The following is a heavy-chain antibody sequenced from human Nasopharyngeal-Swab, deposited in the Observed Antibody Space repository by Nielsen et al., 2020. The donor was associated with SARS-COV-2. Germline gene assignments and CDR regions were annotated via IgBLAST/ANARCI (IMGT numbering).Heavy chain of an antibody. Sequence: GGSLRLSCAASGFTFSRYWMHWVRQVPGKGLVCVAVISYDGSNKYHADSVRGRFTISRDDSENTLYLQMNSLRPEDTAVYYCARGGMVGATTYGWFDPWGQGTLVTVSS. CDR2: ISYDGSNK. CDR1: GFTFSRYW. D-gene: IGHD1-26*01. J-gene: IGHJ5*02. CDR3: ARGGMVGATTYGWFDP. V-gene: IGHV3-30*03.